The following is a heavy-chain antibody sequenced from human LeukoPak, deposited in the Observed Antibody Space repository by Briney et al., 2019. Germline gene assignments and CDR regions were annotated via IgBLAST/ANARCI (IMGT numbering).Heavy chain of an antibody. J-gene: IGHJ1*01. D-gene: IGHD3-22*01. V-gene: IGHV4-39*01. CDR2: IYYSGST. CDR3: ARVGASSGYYYGYFQH. Sequence: SETLSLTCTVSGASISSSNYYWGWIRQPPGKGLEWIGSIYYSGSTYYNPSLRSRVTISVDTSKSQFSLKLTSVTAADTAVYYCARVGASSGYYYGYFQHWGQGTLVTVSS. CDR1: GASISSSNYY.